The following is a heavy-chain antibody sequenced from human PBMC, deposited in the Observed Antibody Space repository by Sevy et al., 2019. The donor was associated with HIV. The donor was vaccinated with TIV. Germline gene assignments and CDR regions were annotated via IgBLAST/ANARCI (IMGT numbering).Heavy chain of an antibody. CDR3: ARLEYVSTSGAFDI. CDR2: ISSSRSYI. D-gene: IGHD6-6*01. V-gene: IGHV3-21*01. CDR1: GFTFSSHS. Sequence: GGSLRLSCAASGFTFSSHSMNWVRQAPGKGLEWVSSISSSRSYIYYADSVKGRFTISRDNAKNSLYLQMNSLRAEDTAVYYCARLEYVSTSGAFDIWGQGTMVTVSS. J-gene: IGHJ3*02.